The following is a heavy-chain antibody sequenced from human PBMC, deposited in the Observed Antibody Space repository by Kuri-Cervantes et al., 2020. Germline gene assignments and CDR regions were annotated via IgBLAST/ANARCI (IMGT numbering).Heavy chain of an antibody. CDR1: GFTFSTYW. V-gene: IGHV3-21*01. CDR2: ISSSSSYI. J-gene: IGHJ6*03. D-gene: IGHD3-10*01. CDR3: ARDLDRELFDYMDV. Sequence: GGSLRLSCAASGFTFSTYWMHWVRQAPGKGLVWVSSISSSSSYIYYADSVKSRFTISRDNAKNSLYLQMNSLRAEDTAVYYCARDLDRELFDYMDVWGKGTTVTVSS.